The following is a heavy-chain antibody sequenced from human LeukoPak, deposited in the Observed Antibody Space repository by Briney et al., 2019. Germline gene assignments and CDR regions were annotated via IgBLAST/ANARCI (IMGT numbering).Heavy chain of an antibody. CDR2: MNPNSGNT. D-gene: IGHD3-10*01. CDR3: ARVLVRGVIIVWDY. Sequence: ASVKVSCKASGYTFTSYDINWVRQATGQGLEWMGWMNPNSGNTGYAQKFQGRVTMTRNTSISTAYMELSSLRSEDTAVYYCARVLVRGVIIVWDYWGQGTLVTVSS. CDR1: GYTFTSYD. J-gene: IGHJ4*02. V-gene: IGHV1-8*01.